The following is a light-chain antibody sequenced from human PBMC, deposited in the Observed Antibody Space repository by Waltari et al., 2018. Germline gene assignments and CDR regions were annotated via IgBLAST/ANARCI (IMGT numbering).Light chain of an antibody. V-gene: IGKV3-20*01. Sequence: EIVLTQSPGTLSLSPGERATISCRASQSVSSIYLAWYQQKPGQAPRLLIYGASSRATGIPDRFSGSGSGTDFTLTISRLEPEDFAVYYCQQYDSSPMYTFGQGTKLEIK. CDR1: QSVSSIY. CDR2: GAS. CDR3: QQYDSSPMYT. J-gene: IGKJ2*01.